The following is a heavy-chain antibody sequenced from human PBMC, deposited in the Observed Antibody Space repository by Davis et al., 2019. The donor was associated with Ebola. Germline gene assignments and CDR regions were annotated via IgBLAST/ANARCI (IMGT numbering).Heavy chain of an antibody. D-gene: IGHD1-1*01. CDR2: INNDGSGT. CDR3: ARGRYNNMDV. Sequence: GESLKISCAVSGFTFSNFWMHWVRQSPGKGLMWVSSINNDGSGTGYADSVKGRFTMSRDNAKSTLNLQMSSLRAEDTAVYYCARGRYNNMDVWGQGITVIVSS. CDR1: GFTFSNFW. V-gene: IGHV3-74*01. J-gene: IGHJ6*02.